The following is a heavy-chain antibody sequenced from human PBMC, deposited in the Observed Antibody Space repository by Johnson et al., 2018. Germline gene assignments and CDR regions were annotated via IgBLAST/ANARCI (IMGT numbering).Heavy chain of an antibody. D-gene: IGHD1-26*01. Sequence: VQLQESGGSLVQPGGSLRLSCAASGFTFSNYWMSWVRQAPGKGLEWVANIKKDGNDKYYVDSVKGRFTISRDNAKNSLYLQVNSLRVEDTAVYYCARDTGGGFSTDAFDFGGQGTMVTVSS. V-gene: IGHV3-7*01. CDR1: GFTFSNYW. J-gene: IGHJ3*01. CDR3: ARDTGGGFSTDAFDF. CDR2: IKKDGNDK.